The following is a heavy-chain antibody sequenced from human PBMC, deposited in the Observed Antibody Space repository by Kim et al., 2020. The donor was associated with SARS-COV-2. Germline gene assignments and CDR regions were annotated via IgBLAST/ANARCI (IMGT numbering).Heavy chain of an antibody. J-gene: IGHJ5*02. Sequence: SETLSLTCTVSGGSISSGSYYWSWIRQPAGKGLEWIGRIYTSGSTNYNPSLKSRVTISVDTSKNQFSLKLSSVTAADTAVYYCAREVVTMVRGVLYNWFDPWGQGTLVTVSS. CDR3: AREVVTMVRGVLYNWFDP. CDR1: GGSISSGSYY. CDR2: IYTSGST. V-gene: IGHV4-61*02. D-gene: IGHD3-10*01.